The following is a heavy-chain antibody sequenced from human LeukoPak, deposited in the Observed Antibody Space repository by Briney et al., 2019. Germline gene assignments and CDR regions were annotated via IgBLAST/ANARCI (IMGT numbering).Heavy chain of an antibody. CDR1: GFTFSSYS. CDR2: ISSSSTTI. D-gene: IGHD1-26*01. V-gene: IGHV3-48*01. J-gene: IGHJ4*02. CDR3: ARDPDQGRGFDF. Sequence: TGGSLRLSCAASGFTFSSYSMNWVRQAPGKGLEWVSYISSSSTTIYYADSVKGRFTISRDNAKNSLYLQMNSLRVEDTAVYYWARDPDQGRGFDFWGQGTLATASS.